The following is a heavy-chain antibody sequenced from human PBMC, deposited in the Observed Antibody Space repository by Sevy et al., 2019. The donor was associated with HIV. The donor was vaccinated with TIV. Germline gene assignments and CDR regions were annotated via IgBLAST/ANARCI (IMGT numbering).Heavy chain of an antibody. D-gene: IGHD1-1*01. Sequence: GGSLRLSCTSSGFTFGDYAMNWVRQAPGKGLEWVAFLKSKADGGTVDHAASVKGRFTISRDDSKSIAYLQMNDLTTEDTGVYYCTRWKGLQSIFDYWGQGALLTVSS. V-gene: IGHV3-49*04. CDR2: LKSKADGGTV. J-gene: IGHJ4*02. CDR3: TRWKGLQSIFDY. CDR1: GFTFGDYA.